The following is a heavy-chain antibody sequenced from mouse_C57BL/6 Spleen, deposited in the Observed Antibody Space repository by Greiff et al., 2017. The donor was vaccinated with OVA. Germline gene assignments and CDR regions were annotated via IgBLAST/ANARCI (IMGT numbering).Heavy chain of an antibody. V-gene: IGHV1-7*01. CDR2: INPSSGYT. J-gene: IGHJ4*01. CDR1: GYTFTSYW. Sequence: QVQLQQSGAELAKPGASVKLSCKASGYTFTSYWMHWVKQRPGQGLEWIGYINPSSGYTKYNQKFKDKATLTADKSSSTAYMQLSSLTYEDSAVYDCANMITTLYYYAMDYWGQGTSVTVSS. CDR3: ANMITTLYYYAMDY. D-gene: IGHD2-4*01.